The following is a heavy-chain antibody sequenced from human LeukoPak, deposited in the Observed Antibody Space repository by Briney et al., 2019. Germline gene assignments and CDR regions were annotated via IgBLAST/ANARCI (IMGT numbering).Heavy chain of an antibody. CDR1: RFTFRSYA. J-gene: IGHJ4*02. CDR3: AKRSCSGGSCNFDY. Sequence: PGESLTLSCAASRFTFRSYAMRCVRQPPGKGLEWVSATSTRGGSTTYADSVKGRFTISRDNSKNTLHLQMYSLRAEDTAVYYCAKRSCSGGSCNFDYWGQGTLVTVSS. D-gene: IGHD2-15*01. V-gene: IGHV3-23*01. CDR2: TSTRGGST.